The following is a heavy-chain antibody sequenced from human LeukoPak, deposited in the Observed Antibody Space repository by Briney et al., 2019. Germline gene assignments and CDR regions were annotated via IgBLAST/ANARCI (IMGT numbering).Heavy chain of an antibody. J-gene: IGHJ4*02. Sequence: GGSLRLSCAASGFTFSSYSMNWVRQAPGKGLEWVSYISSSSSSVYYADSVKGRFSISRDNAKNSLYLQMNSLRDEDTAVYYCASSGSYRFDYWGQGTPVTVSS. CDR3: ASSGSYRFDY. CDR2: ISSSSSSV. D-gene: IGHD1-26*01. V-gene: IGHV3-48*02. CDR1: GFTFSSYS.